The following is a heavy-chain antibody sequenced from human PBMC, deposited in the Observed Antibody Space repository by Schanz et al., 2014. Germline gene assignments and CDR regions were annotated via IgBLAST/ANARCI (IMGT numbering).Heavy chain of an antibody. D-gene: IGHD1-26*01. V-gene: IGHV3-33*01. CDR2: IWYDGSNK. CDR1: GFTFNSYG. J-gene: IGHJ4*02. Sequence: QVQLVESGGGVVQPGRSLRLSCAASGFTFNSYGMHWVRQAPGKGLEWVAFIWYDGSNKYYADSVKGRFTISRDNSKNTLYVQMTSLRAEDTALYYCTRDRAYHSFDYWGQGTLVTVSS. CDR3: TRDRAYHSFDY.